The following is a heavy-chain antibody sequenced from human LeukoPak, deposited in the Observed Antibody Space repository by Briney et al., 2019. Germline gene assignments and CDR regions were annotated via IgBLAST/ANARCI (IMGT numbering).Heavy chain of an antibody. CDR1: GGSISGFF. V-gene: IGHV4-4*07. CDR3: ARDIVAASSDGFDV. J-gene: IGHJ3*01. CDR2: MYANGNA. D-gene: IGHD2-21*01. Sequence: SETLSLTCSVSGGSISGFFWSWIRQPAGRGLEWLGRMYANGNANYSPSLKSRISMSMDTSKSQFSLNLTSVTAADTAVYYCARDIVAASSDGFDVWGQGTTVIVSS.